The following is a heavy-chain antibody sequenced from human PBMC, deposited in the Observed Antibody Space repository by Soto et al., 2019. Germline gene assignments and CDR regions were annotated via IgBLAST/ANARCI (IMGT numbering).Heavy chain of an antibody. CDR2: IWYDGSNK. D-gene: IGHD3-10*01. J-gene: IGHJ6*02. V-gene: IGHV3-33*08. CDR1: GFTFSSYA. Sequence: QVQLVESGGGVVQPGRSLRLSCAASGFTFSSYAMHWVRQAPGKGLEWVAVIWYDGSNKYYADSVKGRFTISRDNSKNTLYLQMNSLRAEDTAVYYCARDLEVLGFGRYGMDVWGQGTTVTVSS. CDR3: ARDLEVLGFGRYGMDV.